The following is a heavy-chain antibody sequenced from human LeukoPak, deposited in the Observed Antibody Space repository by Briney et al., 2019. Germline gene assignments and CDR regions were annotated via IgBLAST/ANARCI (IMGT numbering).Heavy chain of an antibody. CDR1: GFTSSNAW. Sequence: GGSLRLSCAASGFTSSNAWMSWVRQAPGKGLEWVGRIKSKTDGGTTDYAAPVKGRFTISRDDSKNTLYLQMNSLKTEDTAVYYCTTRPRYGDYSDDYWGQGTLVTVSS. D-gene: IGHD4-17*01. CDR3: TTRPRYGDYSDDY. CDR2: IKSKTDGGTT. V-gene: IGHV3-15*01. J-gene: IGHJ4*02.